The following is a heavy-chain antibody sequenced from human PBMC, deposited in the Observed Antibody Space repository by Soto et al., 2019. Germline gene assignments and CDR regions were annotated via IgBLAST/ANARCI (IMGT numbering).Heavy chain of an antibody. CDR2: IYYSGST. V-gene: IGHV4-30-4*08. CDR1: GGSISSSSYY. Sequence: SETLSLTCTVSGGSISSSSYYWGWIRQPPGKGLEWIGNIYYSGSTYYNPSLKSRVTISVDTSKNQFSLKLSSVTAADTAVYYCARASLGLLTFDYWGQGTLVTVSS. J-gene: IGHJ4*02. CDR3: ARASLGLLTFDY. D-gene: IGHD3-22*01.